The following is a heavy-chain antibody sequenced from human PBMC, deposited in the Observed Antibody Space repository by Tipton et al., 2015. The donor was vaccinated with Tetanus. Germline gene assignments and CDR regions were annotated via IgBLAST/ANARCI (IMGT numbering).Heavy chain of an antibody. CDR3: ARELDCSGGGCYSYGLDV. V-gene: IGHV3-33*08. CDR1: GFTFSRFG. D-gene: IGHD2-15*01. J-gene: IGHJ6*02. CDR2: LWFDGGDE. Sequence: SLRLSCAASGFTFSRFGMHWFRQAPGKGLEWVAVLWFDGGDEYYADSVKGRFTISRDNSKNTVYLQMNSLRAEDTAVYYCARELDCSGGGCYSYGLDVWGQGATVTVSS.